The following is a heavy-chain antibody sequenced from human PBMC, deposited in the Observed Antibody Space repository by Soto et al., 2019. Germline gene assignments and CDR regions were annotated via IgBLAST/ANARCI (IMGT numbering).Heavy chain of an antibody. CDR2: IYHSGST. CDR1: GGYISSGGYS. CDR3: ARGAPVSIQH. Sequence: SETLSLTCAVSGGYISSGGYSWSWIRQPPGKGLEWIGYIYHSGSTYYNPSLKSRVTISVDRSKNQFSLKLSSVTAADTAVYYCARGAPVSIQHWGQGTLVNVS. J-gene: IGHJ1*01. D-gene: IGHD2-8*01. V-gene: IGHV4-30-2*01.